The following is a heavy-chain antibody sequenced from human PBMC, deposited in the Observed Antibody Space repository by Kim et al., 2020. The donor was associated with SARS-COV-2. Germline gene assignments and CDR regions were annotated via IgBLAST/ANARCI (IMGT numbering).Heavy chain of an antibody. CDR2: IKQDGSEK. D-gene: IGHD3-10*01. CDR3: ARDVMSPRSKKGYYGSGKQGDEAVDM. V-gene: IGHV3-7*01. CDR1: GFTFSSYW. Sequence: GGSLRLSCAASGFTFSSYWMSWVRQAPGKGLEWVANIKQDGSEKYYVDSVKGRFTISRDNAKNSLYLQMNSLRAEDTAVYYCARDVMSPRSKKGYYGSGKQGDEAVDMWGQEAMHTVCS. J-gene: IGHJ3*02.